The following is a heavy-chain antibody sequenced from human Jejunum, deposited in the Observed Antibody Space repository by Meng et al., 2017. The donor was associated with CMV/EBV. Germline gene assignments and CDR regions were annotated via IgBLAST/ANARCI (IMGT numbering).Heavy chain of an antibody. D-gene: IGHD6-13*01. CDR1: GFSYTHRGLG. J-gene: IGHJ5*01. CDR2: IYWDDDK. Sequence: LKCSALLFVRTTLRLTVSFNVLGFSYTHRGLGVCLIRHHPGKYCEWLELIYWDDDKRYRLSLRNRLSIPNDTSKNQVVLTMTNMETVDTATYYCVHRSSSISWPYNYFDSWGQGTLVTVSS. CDR3: VHRSSSISWPYNYFDS. V-gene: IGHV2-5*02.